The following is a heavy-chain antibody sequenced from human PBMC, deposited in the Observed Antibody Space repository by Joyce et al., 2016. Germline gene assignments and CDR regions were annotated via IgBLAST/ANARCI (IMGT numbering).Heavy chain of an antibody. CDR3: TRTNVATPGDY. V-gene: IGHV3-7*04. CDR2: IKQDGSEK. J-gene: IGHJ4*02. CDR1: GFIFSSYW. D-gene: IGHD6-13*01. Sequence: EVQLVESGGGLVQPGGSLRLSCAASGFIFSSYWMTWVRQAQGKGLEWLDNIKQDGSEKYYVDSLKGRFTSSRDNAKSSLYLQMNSLRADDTAVYYCTRTNVATPGDYWGQGTLVTVSS.